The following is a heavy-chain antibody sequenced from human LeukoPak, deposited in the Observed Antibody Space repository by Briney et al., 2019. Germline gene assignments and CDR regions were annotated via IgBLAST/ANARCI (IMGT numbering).Heavy chain of an antibody. J-gene: IGHJ5*02. CDR1: GFTFSSYS. Sequence: PGGSLRLSCAASGFTFSSYSMNWVRQAPGKGLEWVSVIYSGGSTHYADSVKGRFTISRDNSKNTVYLQMNRLRAEDTAVYYCARDTSSIWYWFDPWGQGTLVTVSS. CDR3: ARDTSSIWYWFDP. CDR2: IYSGGST. D-gene: IGHD6-13*01. V-gene: IGHV3-66*01.